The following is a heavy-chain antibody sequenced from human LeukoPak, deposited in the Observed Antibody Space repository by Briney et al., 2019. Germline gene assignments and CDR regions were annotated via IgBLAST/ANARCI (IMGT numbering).Heavy chain of an antibody. Sequence: ASVKVSCKASGYTFTGYYMHWVRQAPGQGLEWMGWINPNSGGTNYAQKFQGRVTMTRDTSISTAYMELSSLRSEDTAVYYCAKDEKGFYHDTSGSPDAFDIWGQGTMVTVSS. J-gene: IGHJ3*02. CDR2: INPNSGGT. CDR1: GYTFTGYY. CDR3: AKDEKGFYHDTSGSPDAFDI. V-gene: IGHV1-2*02. D-gene: IGHD3-22*01.